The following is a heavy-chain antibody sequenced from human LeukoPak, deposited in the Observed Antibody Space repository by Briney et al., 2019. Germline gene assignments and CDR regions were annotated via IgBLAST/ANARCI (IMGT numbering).Heavy chain of an antibody. CDR3: ARDLRIAAHHYYYYYYMDV. D-gene: IGHD6-13*01. Sequence: GSSVKVSCKASGGTFSSYAISWVRQAPGQGLEWMGGIIPIFGTANYAQKFQGRVTITADESTSTAYMELSSLRSEDTAVYYCARDLRIAAHHYYYYYYMDVWGKGTTVTVSS. CDR2: IIPIFGTA. CDR1: GGTFSSYA. J-gene: IGHJ6*03. V-gene: IGHV1-69*01.